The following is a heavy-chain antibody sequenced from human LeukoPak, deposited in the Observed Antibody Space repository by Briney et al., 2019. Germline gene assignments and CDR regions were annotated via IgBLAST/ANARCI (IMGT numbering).Heavy chain of an antibody. D-gene: IGHD3-3*01. V-gene: IGHV4-34*01. J-gene: IGHJ4*02. Sequence: SETLSLTCAVYGGSFSGYYWGWIRQPPGKGLEWIGEINHSGSTNYNPSLKSRVTISVDTSKNQFSLKLSSVTAADTAVYYCARGYNNYDFWSGYPTYYFDYWGQGTLVTVSS. CDR1: GGSFSGYY. CDR3: ARGYNNYDFWSGYPTYYFDY. CDR2: INHSGST.